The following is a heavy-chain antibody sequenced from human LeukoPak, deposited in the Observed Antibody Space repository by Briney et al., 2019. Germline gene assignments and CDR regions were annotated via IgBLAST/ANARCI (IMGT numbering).Heavy chain of an antibody. CDR3: ASRSPIVATPFDY. V-gene: IGHV1-2*02. CDR2: INPNSGGT. Sequence: GASVKVSCKASGYTFTGYYMHWVRQAPGQGLEWMGWINPNSGGTNYAQKFQGRVTMTRDTSISTAYMELSRLRPDDTAVYYCASRSPIVATPFDYWGQGTLVTVSS. CDR1: GYTFTGYY. D-gene: IGHD5-12*01. J-gene: IGHJ4*02.